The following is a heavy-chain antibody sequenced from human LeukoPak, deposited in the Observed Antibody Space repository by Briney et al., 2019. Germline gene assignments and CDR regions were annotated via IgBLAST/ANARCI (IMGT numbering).Heavy chain of an antibody. CDR1: GGPISSYY. D-gene: IGHD3-10*01. J-gene: IGHJ6*02. V-gene: IGHV4-4*07. Sequence: SETLSLTCTVSGGPISSYYWSWIRQPAGKGLEWIGRIYTSGSTNYNPSLKSRVTMSVDTSKNQFSLKLSSVTAADTAVYYCARDYYGSGSYHRYGMDVWGQGTTVTVSS. CDR2: IYTSGST. CDR3: ARDYYGSGSYHRYGMDV.